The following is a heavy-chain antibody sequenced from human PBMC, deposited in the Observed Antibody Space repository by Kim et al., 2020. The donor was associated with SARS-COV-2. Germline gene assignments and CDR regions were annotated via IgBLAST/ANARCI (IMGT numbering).Heavy chain of an antibody. CDR1: GFTFSSYW. J-gene: IGHJ2*01. Sequence: ALRLSCAASGFTFSSYWMSWVRQAPGKGLEWVANIKQDGSEKYYVDSVKGRFTISRDNAKNSLYLQMNSLRAEDTAVYYCARDGPIYGSGSYDPYWYFDLWGRGTLVTVSS. CDR3: ARDGPIYGSGSYDPYWYFDL. V-gene: IGHV3-7*01. CDR2: IKQDGSEK. D-gene: IGHD3-10*01.